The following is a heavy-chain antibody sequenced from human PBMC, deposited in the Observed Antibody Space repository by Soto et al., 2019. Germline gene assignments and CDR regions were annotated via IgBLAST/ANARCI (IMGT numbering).Heavy chain of an antibody. Sequence: ASVKVSCXASGYTFTSYDINWVRQATGQGLEWMGWMNPNSGNTGYAQKFEGRVTMTRNTSISTAYMELSSLRSEHTAVYYCARVDYEYNWFDPWGQGTLVTVS. CDR2: MNPNSGNT. CDR3: ARVDYEYNWFDP. CDR1: GYTFTSYD. V-gene: IGHV1-8*01. J-gene: IGHJ5*02. D-gene: IGHD4-17*01.